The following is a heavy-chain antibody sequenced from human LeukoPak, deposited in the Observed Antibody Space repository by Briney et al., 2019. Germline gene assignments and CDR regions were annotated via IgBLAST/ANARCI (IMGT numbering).Heavy chain of an antibody. CDR1: GGSISTYY. CDR3: ARRITGTTYPFDY. V-gene: IGHV4-59*12. CDR2: IFYSGST. D-gene: IGHD1-7*01. J-gene: IGHJ4*02. Sequence: PSETLSLTCTVSGGSISTYYWSWIRQPPGKGLEWIGYIFYSGSTNYNPSLKSRVTISVDTSKNQFSLKLSSVTAADTAVYYCARRITGTTYPFDYWGQGTLVTVSS.